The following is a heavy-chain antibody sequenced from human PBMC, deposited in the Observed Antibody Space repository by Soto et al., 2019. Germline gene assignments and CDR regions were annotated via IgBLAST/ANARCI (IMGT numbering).Heavy chain of an antibody. V-gene: IGHV3-30*18. CDR1: GFTFSSYG. CDR3: AKERKNWNLSDY. J-gene: IGHJ4*02. CDR2: ISYDGSNK. D-gene: IGHD1-1*01. Sequence: QVQLVESGGGVVQPGRSLRLSCAASGFTFSSYGMHWVRQAPGKGLEWVAVISYDGSNKYYADSVKGRFTISRDNSKNTLYLQMNSLRAEDTAVYYCAKERKNWNLSDYWCQGTLVTVSS.